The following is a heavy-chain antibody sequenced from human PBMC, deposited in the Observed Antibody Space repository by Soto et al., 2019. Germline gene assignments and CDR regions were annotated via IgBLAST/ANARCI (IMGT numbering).Heavy chain of an antibody. Sequence: EVQLVESGGVVLQPGGSLRLSCAASGFTFDDYTMHWVRQAPGKGLEWVSLISWDGGSTYYADSVKGRFTISRDNSKNSLYLQMNSLRTEDTALYYCAKGNLLGYCSGGSCYGLFDYWGQGTLVTVSS. V-gene: IGHV3-43*01. D-gene: IGHD2-15*01. CDR1: GFTFDDYT. CDR2: ISWDGGST. CDR3: AKGNLLGYCSGGSCYGLFDY. J-gene: IGHJ4*02.